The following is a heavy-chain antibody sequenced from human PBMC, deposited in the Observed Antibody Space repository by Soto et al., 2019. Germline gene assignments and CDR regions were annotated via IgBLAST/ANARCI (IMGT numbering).Heavy chain of an antibody. J-gene: IGHJ6*03. CDR1: GFTFSSYA. V-gene: IGHV3-23*01. CDR2: ISGSGGST. Sequence: GGSLRLSCAASGFTFSSYAMSWVRQAPGKGLEWVSAISGSGGSTYYADSVKGRFTISRDNSKNTLYLQMNSLRAEDTAVYYCAKLLLWAYYYYYYMDVWGKGTTVTVSS. CDR3: AKLLLWAYYYYYYMDV. D-gene: IGHD2-2*01.